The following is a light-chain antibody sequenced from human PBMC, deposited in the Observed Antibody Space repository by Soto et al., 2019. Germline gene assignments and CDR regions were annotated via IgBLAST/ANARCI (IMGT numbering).Light chain of an antibody. Sequence: QSALTQPRSVSGSPGQSVTISCTGISSDVGGYNFVSWYQQHPGKAPKLMIYDVNKRPSGVPDRFSGSKSGNTASLTISGLQAEDEADYYCCSDAGSYTWVFGGGTKVTVL. V-gene: IGLV2-11*01. CDR2: DVN. J-gene: IGLJ3*02. CDR3: CSDAGSYTWV. CDR1: SSDVGGYNF.